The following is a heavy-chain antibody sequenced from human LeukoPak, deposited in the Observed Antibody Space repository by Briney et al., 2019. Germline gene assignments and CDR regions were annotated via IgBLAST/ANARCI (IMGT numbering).Heavy chain of an antibody. CDR3: ARQHYGSGSYPLAY. V-gene: IGHV4-34*01. CDR2: INHSGST. Sequence: PSETLSLTCTVSGGSISSYYWSWIRQPPGKGLEWIGEINHSGSTNYNPSLKSRVTISVDTSKNQFSLKLSSVTAADTAVYYCARQHYGSGSYPLAYWGQGTLVTVSS. J-gene: IGHJ4*02. CDR1: GGSISSYY. D-gene: IGHD3-10*01.